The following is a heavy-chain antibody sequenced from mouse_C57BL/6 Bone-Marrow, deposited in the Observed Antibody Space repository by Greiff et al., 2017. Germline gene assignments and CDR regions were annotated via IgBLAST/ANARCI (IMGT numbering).Heavy chain of an antibody. CDR3: TGDGSSAWFDY. J-gene: IGHJ3*01. V-gene: IGHV6-3*01. D-gene: IGHD1-1*01. CDR1: GFTFSNYW. CDR2: IRLKADNYAS. Sequence: DVKVEESGGGLVQPGGSMKLSCVASGFTFSNYWMNWVRQSPEKGLEWVAQIRLKADNYASNYANTGKGRFTISRDDCKSSVHLQMINLRAEDTGIYYCTGDGSSAWFDYWGQGTMVTVSA.